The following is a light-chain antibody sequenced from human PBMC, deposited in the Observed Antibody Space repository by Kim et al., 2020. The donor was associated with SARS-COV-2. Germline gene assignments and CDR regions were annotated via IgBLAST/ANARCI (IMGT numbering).Light chain of an antibody. CDR2: AAS. CDR1: QVINSY. CDR3: LQHSTYPLT. Sequence: SASVGDRVTITCRASQVINSYLAWFQQKPGKVPKRLIYAASSLQDGVPSRFSGRGSGTEFTLTISSLQPEDFATYYCLQHSTYPLTFGGGTKLEI. V-gene: IGKV1-17*03. J-gene: IGKJ4*01.